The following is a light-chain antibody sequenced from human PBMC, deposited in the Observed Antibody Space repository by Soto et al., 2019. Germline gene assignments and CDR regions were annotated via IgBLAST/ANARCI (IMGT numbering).Light chain of an antibody. V-gene: IGLV1-51*01. CDR1: SSNIGKNY. CDR3: GTWDTSLTVIL. Sequence: QAVVTQPPSVSAASGQKVTISCSGGSSNIGKNYVSWYQQFPGTAPKLLIYETNKRPSGIPARFSGSKSGTSATLGISGLETGDEAHYYCGTWDTSLTVILFGGGTKVTVL. J-gene: IGLJ2*01. CDR2: ETN.